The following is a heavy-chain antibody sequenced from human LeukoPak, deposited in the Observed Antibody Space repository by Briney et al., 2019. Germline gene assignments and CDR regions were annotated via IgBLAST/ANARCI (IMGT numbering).Heavy chain of an antibody. J-gene: IGHJ4*02. V-gene: IGHV4-31*03. CDR3: ARDRYGLLDY. CDR2: IYYSGST. Sequence: SETLSLTCTVSGGSISSGGYYWSWIRQHPGKGLERIGYIYYSGSTYYNPSLKSRVTISVDTSKNQFSLKLSSVTAADTAVYYCARDRYGLLDYWGQGTLVTVSS. D-gene: IGHD5-18*01. CDR1: GGSISSGGYY.